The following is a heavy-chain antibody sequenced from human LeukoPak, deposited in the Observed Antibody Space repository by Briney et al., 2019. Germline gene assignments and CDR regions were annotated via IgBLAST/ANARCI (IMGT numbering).Heavy chain of an antibody. Sequence: ASVKVSCKASGYTFTSYDINWVRQAPGQGLEWMGWISAYNGNTNYAQKLQGRVTMTTDTSTSTAYMELRSLRSDDTAVYYCARLTGEYYYDSSGYLDVWGKGTTVTISS. V-gene: IGHV1-18*01. J-gene: IGHJ6*03. D-gene: IGHD3-22*01. CDR2: ISAYNGNT. CDR3: ARLTGEYYYDSSGYLDV. CDR1: GYTFTSYD.